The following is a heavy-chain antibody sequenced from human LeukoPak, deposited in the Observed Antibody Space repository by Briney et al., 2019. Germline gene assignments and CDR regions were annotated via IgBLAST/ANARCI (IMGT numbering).Heavy chain of an antibody. J-gene: IGHJ4*02. D-gene: IGHD3-10*01. CDR1: GSTFSSYG. CDR3: AKDPYYTSGSHDD. CDR2: ISGSGSGT. Sequence: GGSLRLSCAASGSTFSSYGMSWVRQAPGKGLDWVSGISGSGSGTYYADSVRGRFTISRDNSKNTLYLQMNSLRAEDTAVYYCAKDPYYTSGSHDDWGQGTLVTVSS. V-gene: IGHV3-23*01.